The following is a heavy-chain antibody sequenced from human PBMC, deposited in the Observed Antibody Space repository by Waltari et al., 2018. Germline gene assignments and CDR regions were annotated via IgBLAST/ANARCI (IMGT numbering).Heavy chain of an antibody. D-gene: IGHD2-2*02. J-gene: IGHJ4*02. Sequence: QVQLQQWGAGLLKPSETLSLTCAVYGGSFSGYYWSWIRQPPGKGLEWIGEINHSGSTNYNPSLKSRVTISVDTSKNQFSLKLSSVTAADTAVYYCASLELISCSSTSCYTDYWGQGTLVTVSS. CDR1: GGSFSGYY. V-gene: IGHV4-34*01. CDR2: INHSGST. CDR3: ASLELISCSSTSCYTDY.